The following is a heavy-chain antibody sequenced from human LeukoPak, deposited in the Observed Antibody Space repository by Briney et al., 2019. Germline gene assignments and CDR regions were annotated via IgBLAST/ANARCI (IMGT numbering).Heavy chain of an antibody. J-gene: IGHJ6*02. D-gene: IGHD6-6*01. CDR2: IYHSGST. V-gene: IGHV4-30-2*01. CDR3: ARDPSSLYYYYGMDV. Sequence: PSETLSLTCAVSGGSISSGGYSWSWIRQPPGKGLEWIGYIYHSGSTNYNPSLKSRVTISVDTSKNQFSLKLSSVTAADTAVYYCARDPSSLYYYYGMDVWGQGTTVTVSS. CDR1: GGSISSGGYS.